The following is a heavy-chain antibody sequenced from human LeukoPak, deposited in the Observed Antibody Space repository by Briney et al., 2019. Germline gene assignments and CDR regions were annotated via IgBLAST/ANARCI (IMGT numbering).Heavy chain of an antibody. Sequence: AGGSLRLPCAASGFTFSSYAMNWVRQAPGKGLEWVANIKQDESQKYYVDSVKGRFTISRDNAKNSLFLQLNSLRAEDTAVYYCARHFHTTGYSGFDYWGQGTLVTVSS. V-gene: IGHV3-7*01. CDR1: GFTFSSYA. J-gene: IGHJ4*02. CDR2: IKQDESQK. CDR3: ARHFHTTGYSGFDY. D-gene: IGHD2-2*01.